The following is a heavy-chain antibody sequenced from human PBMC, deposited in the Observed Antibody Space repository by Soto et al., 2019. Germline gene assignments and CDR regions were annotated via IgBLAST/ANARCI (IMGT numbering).Heavy chain of an antibody. CDR3: ARGGASKSGHLWYFDF. D-gene: IGHD2-8*02. V-gene: IGHV3-21*01. Sequence: EVQLLESGGGLVQPGGSRRLSCAASGFTFDSYTMNWLRQAPGGGLEWVSSVSATTTYKYYADSEKGRFTISRDNAKNSLYLQTNSLRAEDTAVYYCARGGASKSGHLWYFDFWGRGTLVTVSS. J-gene: IGHJ2*01. CDR2: VSATTTYK. CDR1: GFTFDSYT.